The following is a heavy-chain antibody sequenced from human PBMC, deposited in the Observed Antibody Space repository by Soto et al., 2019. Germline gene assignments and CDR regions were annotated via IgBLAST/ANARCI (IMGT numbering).Heavy chain of an antibody. Sequence: QVQLVQSGAEVKKPGSSVKVSCKASGGTFSSYAISWVRQAPGQGLEWMGGIIPIFGTANYAQKFQGRVTITAEESTSTAYMELSSRRSEDTAVYYCAGAGGYCGGDCYSDYWGQGTLVTVSS. J-gene: IGHJ4*02. CDR2: IIPIFGTA. V-gene: IGHV1-69*12. CDR3: AGAGGYCGGDCYSDY. CDR1: GGTFSSYA. D-gene: IGHD2-21*02.